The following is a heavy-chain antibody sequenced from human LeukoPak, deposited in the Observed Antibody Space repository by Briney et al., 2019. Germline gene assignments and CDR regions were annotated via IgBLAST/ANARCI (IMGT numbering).Heavy chain of an antibody. CDR3: ARLITGTTTAFDI. D-gene: IGHD1-7*01. Sequence: SETLSLTCSVSGGSLSGYYWTWIRQPAGKGLEWIGRVYTSGSTHYNLSLKTRLTMSVDTSKSQFSLELSSVTAADTAVYYCARLITGTTTAFDIWGQGTMVTVSS. J-gene: IGHJ3*02. CDR1: GGSLSGYY. CDR2: VYTSGST. V-gene: IGHV4-4*07.